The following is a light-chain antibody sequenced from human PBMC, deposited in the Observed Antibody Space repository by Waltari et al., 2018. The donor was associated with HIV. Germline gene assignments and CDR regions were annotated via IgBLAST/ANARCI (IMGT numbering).Light chain of an antibody. CDR1: SSAVGRYNL. Sequence: QSALTQPASVSGTPGKSITIPCTGTSSAVGRYNLVSWYQQHPGKAPKLMIYEGSKRPSGVSNRFSGSESGNTASLTISGLQAEDEADYYCCSYAGSSTFVVFGGGTKLTVL. J-gene: IGLJ2*01. CDR3: CSYAGSSTFVV. CDR2: EGS. V-gene: IGLV2-23*03.